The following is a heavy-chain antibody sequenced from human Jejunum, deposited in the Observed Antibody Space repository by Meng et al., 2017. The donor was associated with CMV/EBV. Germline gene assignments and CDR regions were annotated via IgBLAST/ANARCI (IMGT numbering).Heavy chain of an antibody. CDR1: RGSLSFYY. J-gene: IGHJ4*02. V-gene: IGHV4-4*07. CDR2: IFTPGST. D-gene: IGHD3-22*01. CDR3: VRETDMTVGPHFDY. Sequence: QVQLQESGAGLLKPSETLSLTCTVSRGSLSFYYWSWIRKPAGKGLEWIGRIFTPGSTNYHPSLKSRVTMSVDTSKNQISLRLTSVTAADTAIYYCVRETDMTVGPHFDYWGQGALVTVSS.